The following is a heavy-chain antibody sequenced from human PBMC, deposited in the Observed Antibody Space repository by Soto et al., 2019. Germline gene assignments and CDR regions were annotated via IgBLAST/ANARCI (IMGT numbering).Heavy chain of an antibody. Sequence: QVQLVESGGSVVQPGRSLRLSCAASGFTFSNFAMHWVRQAPGKGLEWISIIWHDGSVKHYVGSVKGRFTVSRDNAMNTLFLQMNSLRDDDTAVYYCARGAVEGSSSGGNCYMVDYWGQGTLVTVSS. CDR2: IWHDGSVK. D-gene: IGHD2-21*02. CDR1: GFTFSNFA. J-gene: IGHJ4*02. CDR3: ARGAVEGSSSGGNCYMVDY. V-gene: IGHV3-33*01.